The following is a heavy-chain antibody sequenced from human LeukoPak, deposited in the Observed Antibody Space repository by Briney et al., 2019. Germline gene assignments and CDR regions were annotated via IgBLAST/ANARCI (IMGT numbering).Heavy chain of an antibody. CDR3: ATGVHGITAAGDYYFDY. CDR2: IYDIGTT. V-gene: IGHV4-59*03. D-gene: IGHD6-13*01. Sequence: PSETLSLTCTVSGGSITRFYWSWIRQPPGKGLEWIGYIYDIGTTIYNPSLKTRVTMSVDTSNNQFSLKLSSVTAADTAVYYCATGVHGITAAGDYYFDYWGQGTLVTVSS. J-gene: IGHJ4*02. CDR1: GGSITRFY.